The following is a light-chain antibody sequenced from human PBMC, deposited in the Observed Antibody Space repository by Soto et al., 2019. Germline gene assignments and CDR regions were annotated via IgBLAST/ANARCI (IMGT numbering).Light chain of an antibody. CDR3: QQYNSYSWT. CDR1: QSISSW. CDR2: DAS. V-gene: IGKV1-5*01. Sequence: DIQITQSPSSLSSSVEDRFSITCRASQSISSWLAWYQQKPGKAPKLLIYDASSLESGVPSRFSGSGSGTEFTLTISSLQPDDFATYYCQQYNSYSWTFGQGTKVDNK. J-gene: IGKJ1*01.